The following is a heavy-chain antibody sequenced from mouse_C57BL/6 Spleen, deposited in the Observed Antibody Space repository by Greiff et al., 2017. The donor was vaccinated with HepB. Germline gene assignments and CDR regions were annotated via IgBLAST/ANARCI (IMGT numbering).Heavy chain of an antibody. Sequence: QVQLKESGAELAKPGASVKLSCKASGYTFTSYWMHWVKQRPGQGLEWIGYINPSSGYTKYNQKFKDKATLTADKSSSTAYMQLSSLTYEDSAVYYCARSTTVVEDYCDYWGQGTTLTVSS. CDR2: INPSSGYT. V-gene: IGHV1-7*01. CDR1: GYTFTSYW. CDR3: ARSTTVVEDYCDY. J-gene: IGHJ2*01. D-gene: IGHD1-1*01.